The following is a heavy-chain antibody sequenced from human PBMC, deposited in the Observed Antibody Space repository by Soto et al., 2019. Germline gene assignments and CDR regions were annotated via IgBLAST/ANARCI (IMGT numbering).Heavy chain of an antibody. CDR3: ARDRGEFDA. Sequence: PSETLSLTCAVSGYSITSGYNWGWIRQPPGKGLQWIGSIHHSGTTHYNPSLKSRVTISIDTSNNQLSLNLRSVSAADTAVYYCARDRGEFDAWGQGTSVTVAS. D-gene: IGHD2-21*01. V-gene: IGHV4-38-2*02. CDR1: GYSITSGYN. CDR2: IHHSGTT. J-gene: IGHJ5*02.